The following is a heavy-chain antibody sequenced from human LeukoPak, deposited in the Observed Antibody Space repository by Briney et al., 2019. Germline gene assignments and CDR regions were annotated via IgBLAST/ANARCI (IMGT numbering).Heavy chain of an antibody. V-gene: IGHV3-21*01. CDR3: ASVRVPPGYCSGGSCYPAEYFQH. J-gene: IGHJ1*01. CDR1: GFTFSSYS. D-gene: IGHD2-15*01. CDR2: ISSSSSYI. Sequence: GGSLRLSCAASGFTFSSYSMNWVRQAPGKGLEWVSSISSSSSYIYYADSVKGRFTISRDNAKNSLYLQMNSLRAEDTAVYYCASVRVPPGYCSGGSCYPAEYFQHWARAPWSPSPQ.